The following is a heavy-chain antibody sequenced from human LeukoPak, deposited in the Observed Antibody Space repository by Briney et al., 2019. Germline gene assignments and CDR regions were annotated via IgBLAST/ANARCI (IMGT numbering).Heavy chain of an antibody. CDR1: DFTVSSNY. V-gene: IGHV3-53*01. Sequence: QPGGSLRLSCATSDFTVSSNYMSWVRQAPGKGLEWVSIIYSNGSTYYADSMKGRFTISRDNSKNTLYLQMNSLRAEDTAVYYCARFYSSGSFGAFDIWGQGTMVSVSS. D-gene: IGHD3-22*01. CDR3: ARFYSSGSFGAFDI. CDR2: IYSNGST. J-gene: IGHJ3*02.